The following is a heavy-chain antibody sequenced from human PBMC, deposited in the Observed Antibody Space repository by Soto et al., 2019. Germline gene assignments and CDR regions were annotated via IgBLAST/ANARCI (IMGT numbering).Heavy chain of an antibody. V-gene: IGHV3-23*01. CDR1: WFPFFSHS. D-gene: IGHD6-19*01. J-gene: IGHJ4*02. CDR2: ISGSGGST. CDR3: AKSAWLGSYYFDY. Sequence: GSPKPSLSTPWFPFFSHSLRRVPPAQGKGLEWVSAISGSGGSTYYADSVKGRFTISRDNSKNTLYLQMNSLRAEDTAVYYCAKSAWLGSYYFDYWGQGTLVTVSS.